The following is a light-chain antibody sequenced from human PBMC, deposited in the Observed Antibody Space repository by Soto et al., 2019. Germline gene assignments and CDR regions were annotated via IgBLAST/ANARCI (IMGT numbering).Light chain of an antibody. Sequence: QSVLTQPPSVSGAPGQRVTISCAGSSSNIGAGYDVLWYQQLPGTAPKLLIFGNKKRPSGVPDRFSGSKSGTSASLAITGLQAEDEADYYCQSYDVSLSGSLFGGGTKLTVL. CDR3: QSYDVSLSGSL. V-gene: IGLV1-40*01. CDR1: SSNIGAGYD. J-gene: IGLJ2*01. CDR2: GNK.